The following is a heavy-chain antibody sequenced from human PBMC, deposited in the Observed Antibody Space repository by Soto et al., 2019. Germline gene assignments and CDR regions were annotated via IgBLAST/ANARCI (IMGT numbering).Heavy chain of an antibody. V-gene: IGHV1-18*01. CDR2: ISAYNGNT. CDR1: GYTFTSYG. CDR3: ARVGYDSSGYYLHAEYFQH. J-gene: IGHJ1*01. D-gene: IGHD3-22*01. Sequence: QVQLVQSGAEVKKPGASVKVSCKASGYTFTSYGISWVRQAPGQGLEWMGWISAYNGNTNYAQKLQGRVTMTTDTSTSTAYMELRSLRSDDTAGYYCARVGYDSSGYYLHAEYFQHWGQGTLVTVSS.